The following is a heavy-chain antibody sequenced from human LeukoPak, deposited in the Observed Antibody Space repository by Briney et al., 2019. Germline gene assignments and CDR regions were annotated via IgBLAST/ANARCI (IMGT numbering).Heavy chain of an antibody. CDR2: ISGSGSTT. CDR1: GFTFSSYA. Sequence: GGSLRLSCAASGFTFSSYAMSWVRQAPGKGLEWVSAISGSGSTTYYADPVKGRFTISRDNSKNTLYLQMNSLRAEDTAVYYCAELGITMIGGVWGKGTTVTISS. D-gene: IGHD3-10*02. CDR3: AELGITMIGGV. J-gene: IGHJ6*04. V-gene: IGHV3-23*01.